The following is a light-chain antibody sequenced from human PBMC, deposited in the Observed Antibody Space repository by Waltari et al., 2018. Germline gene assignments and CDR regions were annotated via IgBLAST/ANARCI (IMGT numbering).Light chain of an antibody. Sequence: DIQMTQSPSSLSASVGDRVTITCRASQSISSYLNWYQQKPGKAPKLLIYAASSLQSGVPSRFSGSGSGTDFTLTISSLQPEDFATYYCQQSCSTLPVTFGGGTKVEIK. J-gene: IGKJ4*01. CDR3: QQSCSTLPVT. CDR1: QSISSY. V-gene: IGKV1-39*01. CDR2: AAS.